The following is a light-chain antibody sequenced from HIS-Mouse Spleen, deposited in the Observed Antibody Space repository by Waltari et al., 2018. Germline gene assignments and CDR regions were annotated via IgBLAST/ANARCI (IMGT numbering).Light chain of an antibody. CDR2: RNN. J-gene: IGLJ2*01. V-gene: IGLV1-47*01. CDR1: RSNIGSNY. CDR3: AAWDDSLV. Sequence: QSVLTQPPSASGTPGQRVTIPCSGSRSNIGSNYVYWYQQLPGTAPKLLIYRNNQRPSGVPDRFSGSKSGTSASLAISGLRSEDEADYYCAAWDDSLVFGGGTKLTVL.